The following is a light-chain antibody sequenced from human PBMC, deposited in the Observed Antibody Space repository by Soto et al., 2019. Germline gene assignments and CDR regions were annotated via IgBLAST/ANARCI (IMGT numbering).Light chain of an antibody. CDR1: QTIDNT. CDR2: DAS. J-gene: IGKJ1*01. V-gene: IGKV3D-15*01. Sequence: EIVMTQSPATLSLSPGERATLSCRASQTIDNTLAWYQRKPGQAPRLLIYDASNRATGIPARFSGSGSGTEFTLTISSLQSEDFAVYYCQQYNNWPPITFGQGTKVDIK. CDR3: QQYNNWPPIT.